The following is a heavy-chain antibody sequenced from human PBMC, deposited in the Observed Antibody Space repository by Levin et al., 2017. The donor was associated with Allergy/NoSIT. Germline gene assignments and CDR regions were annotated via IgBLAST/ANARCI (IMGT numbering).Heavy chain of an antibody. CDR3: ARESGDDWAEDSDAFDI. Sequence: GSLRLSCTVSGGSISSYYWSWIRQPPGKGLEWIGYIYYSGSTNYNPSLKSRVTISVDTSKNQFSLKLSSVTAADTAVDYCARESGDDWAEDSDAFDIWGQGTMVTVSS. V-gene: IGHV4-59*01. CDR2: IYYSGST. CDR1: GGSISSYY. J-gene: IGHJ3*02. D-gene: IGHD5-12*01.